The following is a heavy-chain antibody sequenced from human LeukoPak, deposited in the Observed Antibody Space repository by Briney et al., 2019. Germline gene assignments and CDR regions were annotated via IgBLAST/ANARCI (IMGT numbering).Heavy chain of an antibody. V-gene: IGHV1-18*01. CDR1: GYTFTSYG. CDR2: ISAYNGNT. CDR3: ARWVTTNYYYYYMDV. D-gene: IGHD4-11*01. J-gene: IGHJ6*03. Sequence: ASVKVSCKASGYTFTSYGISWVRQAPGQGLEWMEWISAYNGNTNYAQKLQGRVTMTTDTSTSTAYMELRSLRSDDTAVYYCARWVTTNYYYYYMDVWGKGTTVTVSS.